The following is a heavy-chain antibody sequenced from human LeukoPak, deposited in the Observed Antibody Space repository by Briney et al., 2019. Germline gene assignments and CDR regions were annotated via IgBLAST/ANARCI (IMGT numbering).Heavy chain of an antibody. CDR2: INHSGST. CDR1: GGSFSGYY. CDR3: ARTLGY. Sequence: PSETLSLTCAVSGGSFSGYYWSWIRQPPGKGLEWIGEINHSGSTNYNPSLKSRVAISVDTSKNQFSLKLSSVTAADTAVYYCARTLGYWGQGTLVTVSS. V-gene: IGHV4-34*01. J-gene: IGHJ4*02.